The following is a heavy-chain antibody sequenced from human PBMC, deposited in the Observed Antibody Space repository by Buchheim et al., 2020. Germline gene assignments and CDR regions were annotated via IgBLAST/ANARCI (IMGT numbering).Heavy chain of an antibody. J-gene: IGHJ4*02. CDR1: GFTISDAW. D-gene: IGHD1-26*01. CDR3: ATGLGKSDFDY. V-gene: IGHV3-15*01. Sequence: EVQLVESGGGLVKPGGSLRLSCAVSGFTISDAWMSWVRQAPGKGLEWVGRIKSKTDGGTRDNAASVKGRILISRADSKNVLYLQMNSLKTEDTAVYYCATGLGKSDFDYWGQGTL. CDR2: IKSKTDGGTR.